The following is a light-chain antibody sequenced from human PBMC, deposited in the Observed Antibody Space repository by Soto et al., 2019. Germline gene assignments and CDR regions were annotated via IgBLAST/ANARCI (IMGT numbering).Light chain of an antibody. V-gene: IGLV1-44*01. CDR3: AAWDDSLIAYV. CDR1: SSNIGTNF. Sequence: QSVLTQPPSASGTPGQRVSISCSGSSSNIGTNFVDWYQQLPGTAPKLLIYSNNQRPSGVPARFSGSKSGTSASLAISGLQSEDEADYYCAAWDDSLIAYVFGSGTKVNVL. CDR2: SNN. J-gene: IGLJ1*01.